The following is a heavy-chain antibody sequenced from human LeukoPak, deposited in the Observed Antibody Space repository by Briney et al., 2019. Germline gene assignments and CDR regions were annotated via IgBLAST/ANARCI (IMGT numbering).Heavy chain of an antibody. V-gene: IGHV1-18*01. D-gene: IGHD5-12*01. CDR3: ARDQSGYEPFDY. J-gene: IGHJ4*02. CDR1: GYTFTSYG. CDR2: ISAYNGNT. Sequence: ASVKVSYKASGYTFTSYGISWVRQAPGQGLEWMGWISAYNGNTNYAQKLQGRVTMTTDTSTSTAYMELRSLRSDDTAVYYCARDQSGYEPFDYWGQGTLVTVSS.